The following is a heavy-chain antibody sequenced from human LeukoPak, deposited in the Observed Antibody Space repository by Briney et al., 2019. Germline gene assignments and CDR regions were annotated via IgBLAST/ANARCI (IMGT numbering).Heavy chain of an antibody. Sequence: GASVKVSCKASGYTFTGYYMHWVRQAPGQGLEWMGWINPNSGGTNYAQKFQGRVTMTRDTSISTAYMELSSLRSEDTAVYYCARSIAAPEGGFDYWGQGTLVTVSS. CDR2: INPNSGGT. D-gene: IGHD6-6*01. J-gene: IGHJ4*02. CDR1: GYTFTGYY. V-gene: IGHV1-2*02. CDR3: ARSIAAPEGGFDY.